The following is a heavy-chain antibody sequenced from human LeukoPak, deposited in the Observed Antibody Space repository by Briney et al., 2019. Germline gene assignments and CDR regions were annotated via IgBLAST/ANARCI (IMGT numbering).Heavy chain of an antibody. D-gene: IGHD5-12*01. CDR3: ARGESGGYDYGHFDY. J-gene: IGHJ4*02. CDR1: GGSISSYY. CDR2: IHHSGST. V-gene: IGHV4-38-2*02. Sequence: SETLSLTCTVSGGSISSYYWGWIRQPPGKGLQWIGSIHHSGSTYYNPSLKSRVTISVDTSKNQFSLKLSSVTAADTAVYYCARGESGGYDYGHFDYWGQGTLVTVSS.